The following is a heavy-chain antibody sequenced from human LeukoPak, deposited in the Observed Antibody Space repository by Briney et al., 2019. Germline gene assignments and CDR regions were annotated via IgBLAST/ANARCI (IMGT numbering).Heavy chain of an antibody. CDR1: GYTFTSYA. V-gene: IGHV1-8*01. Sequence: GASVKVSCKASGYTFTSYAINWVRQATGQGREWMGWMNPNSGNTGYAQKFQGRVTMTRNTSISTAYMELSSLRSEDTAVYYCARSAEVVFDYWGQGTLGTVSS. D-gene: IGHD2-15*01. CDR3: ARSAEVVFDY. CDR2: MNPNSGNT. J-gene: IGHJ4*02.